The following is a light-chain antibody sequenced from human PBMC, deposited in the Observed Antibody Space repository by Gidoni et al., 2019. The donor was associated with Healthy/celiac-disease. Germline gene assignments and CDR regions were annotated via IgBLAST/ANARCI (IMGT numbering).Light chain of an antibody. J-gene: IGKJ5*01. CDR1: QSVSSN. CDR3: QQYNNWPIT. V-gene: IGKV3-15*01. CDR2: GAS. Sequence: EIVMTQSPATLSVSPGERATRSCRASQSVSSNLAWYQQKPGQAPRLLIDGASTRATGIPARCSGSGSGTEFTLTISSLQSEDFAVYYCQQYNNWPITFGQGTRLEIK.